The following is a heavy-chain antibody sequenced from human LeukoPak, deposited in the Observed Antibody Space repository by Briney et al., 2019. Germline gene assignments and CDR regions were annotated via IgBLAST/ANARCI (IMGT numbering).Heavy chain of an antibody. CDR3: ARVAQWLAPFYYYYYGMDV. V-gene: IGHV1-69*13. CDR2: IFPIFGTA. J-gene: IGHJ6*02. CDR1: GGTFSSYA. Sequence: ASVKVSCKASGGTFSSYAISWVRQAPGQGLEWMGGIFPIFGTANYAQKFQGRVTITADESTSTAYMELSSLRSEDTAVYYCARVAQWLAPFYYYYYGMDVWGQGTTVTVSS. D-gene: IGHD6-19*01.